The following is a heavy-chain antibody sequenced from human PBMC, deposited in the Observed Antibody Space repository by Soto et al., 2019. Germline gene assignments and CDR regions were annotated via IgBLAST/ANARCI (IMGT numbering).Heavy chain of an antibody. J-gene: IGHJ3*02. CDR3: ARESRGSSSYDAFDI. Sequence: QVQLQQWGAGLLKPSETLSLTCAVYGGSFSGYYWSWIRQPPGKGLEWIGEINHSGSTNYNPSLKSPVTISVDTSKNQFSLKLSSVTAADTAVYYCARESRGSSSYDAFDIWGQGTMVTVSS. CDR2: INHSGST. V-gene: IGHV4-34*01. D-gene: IGHD6-13*01. CDR1: GGSFSGYY.